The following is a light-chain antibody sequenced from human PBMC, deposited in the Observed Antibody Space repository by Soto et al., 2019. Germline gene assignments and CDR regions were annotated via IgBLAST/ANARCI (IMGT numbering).Light chain of an antibody. J-gene: IGKJ4*01. CDR1: QSVSIY. CDR2: DIS. Sequence: EIVLTQSPATLSLSPGERATLSCRASQSVSIYLAWYQQRPGQTPRLFIYDISTRAAGIPARFSGSVFRTDYTLTISNLEPEDSAVYYCQQRFAWPNSFGGGTKVQI. CDR3: QQRFAWPNS. V-gene: IGKV3-11*01.